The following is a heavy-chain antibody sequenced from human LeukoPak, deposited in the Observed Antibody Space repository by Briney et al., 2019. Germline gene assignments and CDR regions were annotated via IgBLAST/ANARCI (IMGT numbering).Heavy chain of an antibody. CDR1: GFTFRSFE. Sequence: PGGSLRLSCAASGFTFRSFEMNWVRQAPGKGLEWVSYISSSGSTIYYADSVKGRFTISRDNAKNSLYLQMNSLRAEDTAVYYCASPRGVSADYWGQGTLVTVSS. J-gene: IGHJ4*02. CDR2: ISSSGSTI. V-gene: IGHV3-48*03. D-gene: IGHD6-13*01. CDR3: ASPRGVSADY.